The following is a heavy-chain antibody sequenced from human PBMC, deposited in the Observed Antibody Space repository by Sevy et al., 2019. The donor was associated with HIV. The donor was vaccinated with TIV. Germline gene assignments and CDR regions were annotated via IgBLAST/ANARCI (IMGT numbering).Heavy chain of an antibody. CDR1: GFDFSDYY. D-gene: IGHD4-4*01. CDR3: ARETDNSARWLDP. CDR2: ISVSSSAK. Sequence: GGSLRLSCAASGFDFSDYYMNWIRQTPGKGLEWISYISVSSSAKYYTDSVKGRFTISRDNSKNTLFLQMNSLTVEDTAVYYCARETDNSARWLDPWGQGTLVTISS. V-gene: IGHV3-11*04. J-gene: IGHJ5*02.